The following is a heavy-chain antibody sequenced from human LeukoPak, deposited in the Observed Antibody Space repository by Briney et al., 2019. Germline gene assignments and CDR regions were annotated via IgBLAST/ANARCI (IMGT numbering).Heavy chain of an antibody. D-gene: IGHD5-24*01. J-gene: IGHJ4*02. Sequence: WGSLRLSCVASGFTFSDQYMSWNRQAPGKGLEWISYISTSGDTIYYADSVKGRFTISRDNARNSLYLQMSSLRAEDTAVYYCAARSVASNPEAYWGQGTLVTVSS. V-gene: IGHV3-11*01. CDR1: GFTFSDQY. CDR3: AARSVASNPEAY. CDR2: ISTSGDTI.